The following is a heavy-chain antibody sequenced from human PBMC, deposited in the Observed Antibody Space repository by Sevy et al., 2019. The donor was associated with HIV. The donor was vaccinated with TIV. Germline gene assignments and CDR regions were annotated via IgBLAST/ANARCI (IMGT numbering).Heavy chain of an antibody. V-gene: IGHV3-73*01. CDR2: IRSKANRYAA. D-gene: IGHD4-17*01. J-gene: IGHJ6*02. CDR1: GFTFSGSA. CDR3: TSNPKYDYAKDYYDYGMDV. Sequence: GGSLRLSCVASGFTFSGSAMHWVRQASGKGQEWVCRIRSKANRYAAAYAASVNGRFTISRDDSKNTAYLQTNSLKTEDTAVYYCTSNPKYDYAKDYYDYGMDVWGQGTTVTVSS.